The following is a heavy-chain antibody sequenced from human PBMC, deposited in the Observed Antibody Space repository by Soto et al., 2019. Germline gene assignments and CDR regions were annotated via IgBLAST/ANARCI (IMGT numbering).Heavy chain of an antibody. CDR1: GGTFSSYA. D-gene: IGHD2-2*01. CDR2: IIPIFGTA. J-gene: IGHJ5*02. V-gene: IGHV1-69*01. Sequence: QVQLVQSGAEVKKPGSSVKVSCKASGGTFSSYAISWVRQAPGQGLEWMGGIIPIFGTANYAQKFQGRVTITADESTITDDMELSSLRSEDMVVYYCARDREYCSSTSCHNWFDPWGQGTLVTVSS. CDR3: ARDREYCSSTSCHNWFDP.